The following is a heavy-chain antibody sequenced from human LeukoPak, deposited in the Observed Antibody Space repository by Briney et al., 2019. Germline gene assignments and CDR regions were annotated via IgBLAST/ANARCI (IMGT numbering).Heavy chain of an antibody. J-gene: IGHJ4*02. CDR1: GGSISSDF. V-gene: IGHV4-4*07. Sequence: SETLSLTCTVSGGSISSDFWNWIRQPAGKGLEWIGRIYSSGSTNHNPSLKSRVTMSIDTSKNQFSLKLSSVTAADTAVYYCARGRYCGSVSCYLDYWGQGTLVTVSS. CDR2: IYSSGST. CDR3: ARGRYCGSVSCYLDY. D-gene: IGHD2-15*01.